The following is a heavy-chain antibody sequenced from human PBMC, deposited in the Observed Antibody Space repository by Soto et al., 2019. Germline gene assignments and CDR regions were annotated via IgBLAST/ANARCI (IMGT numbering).Heavy chain of an antibody. CDR1: GGTFSNYA. J-gene: IGHJ4*02. CDR3: ARPVEMATISRSYLFY. CDR2: IIPIFGTA. V-gene: IGHV1-69*13. D-gene: IGHD5-12*01. Sequence: SVKVSCKASGGTFSNYAINWVRQAPGQGLEWMGGIIPIFGTANYAQKFQGRVTITADESTSTAYLDLSSLRSEDTAVYYCARPVEMATISRSYLFYWGQGTLVTVSS.